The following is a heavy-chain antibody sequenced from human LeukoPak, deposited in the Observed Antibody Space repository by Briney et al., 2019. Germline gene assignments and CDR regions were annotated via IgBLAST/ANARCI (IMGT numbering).Heavy chain of an antibody. V-gene: IGHV3-30*02. CDR2: IRYDGSNK. Sequence: PGGSLRLSCAASGFTFSSYGMHWVRQAPGKGLEWVAFIRYDGSNKYYADSVKGRFTISRDNSKNTLYLQMNSLRAEDTAVYYCAKGDSFGVGWGFDPWGQGTLVTVSS. D-gene: IGHD3-3*01. J-gene: IGHJ5*02. CDR3: AKGDSFGVGWGFDP. CDR1: GFTFSSYG.